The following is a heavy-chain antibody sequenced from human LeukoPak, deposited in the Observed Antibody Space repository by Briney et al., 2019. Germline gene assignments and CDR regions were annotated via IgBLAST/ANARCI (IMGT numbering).Heavy chain of an antibody. Sequence: PSETLSLTCTVSGGSISTSSYYWGWIRQPPGKGLEWIGSIYYSGSTYYNPSLKSRVTISVDTSKNQFSLKLSSVTAADTAVYYCASQDEGITMVRGVIRFDYWGQGTLVTVSS. V-gene: IGHV4-39*01. CDR3: ASQDEGITMVRGVIRFDY. D-gene: IGHD3-10*01. J-gene: IGHJ4*02. CDR2: IYYSGST. CDR1: GGSISTSSYY.